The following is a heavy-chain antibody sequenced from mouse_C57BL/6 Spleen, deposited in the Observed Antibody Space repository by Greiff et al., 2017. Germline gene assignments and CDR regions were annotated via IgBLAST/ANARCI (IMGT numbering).Heavy chain of an antibody. D-gene: IGHD1-1*01. J-gene: IGHJ4*01. Sequence: QVQLQQSGPELVKPGASVKISCKASGYAFSSSWMNWVKQRPGKGLEWIGRIYPGDGDTNYNGKFKGKATLTADKSSSTAYMQLSSLTSEDSAVYVCARKGDHYYGSSYDYAMDYWGQGTSVTVSS. CDR3: ARKGDHYYGSSYDYAMDY. CDR2: IYPGDGDT. V-gene: IGHV1-82*01. CDR1: GYAFSSSW.